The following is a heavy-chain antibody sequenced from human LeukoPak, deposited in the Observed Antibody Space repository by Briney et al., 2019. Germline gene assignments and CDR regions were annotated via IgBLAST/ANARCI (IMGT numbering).Heavy chain of an antibody. D-gene: IGHD2-8*02. Sequence: PGGSLRLSCVASGFPFHNYWMTWVRQAPGKGLEWVANIDQDEKERNYVDSVKGRFTISRDNSKRTLYLQMNSLRADDTAVNYCAKDGSWSCTDWGQGTLVTVS. CDR1: GFPFHNYW. CDR3: AKDGSWSCTD. J-gene: IGHJ4*02. CDR2: IDQDEKER. V-gene: IGHV3-7*01.